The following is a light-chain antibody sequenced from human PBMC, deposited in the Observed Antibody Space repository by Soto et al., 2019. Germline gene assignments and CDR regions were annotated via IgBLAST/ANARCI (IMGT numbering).Light chain of an antibody. Sequence: NFMLTQPHSVSASPGKTVTISCTGSGGSFASNYVQWYQQRPGSAPTTVIYEDNQRPSGVPDRFSGSIDSSSNSASLTISGLKTEDEADYYCQSYDSSDVVFGGGTKLTVL. V-gene: IGLV6-57*02. CDR2: EDN. CDR3: QSYDSSDVV. CDR1: GGSFASNY. J-gene: IGLJ2*01.